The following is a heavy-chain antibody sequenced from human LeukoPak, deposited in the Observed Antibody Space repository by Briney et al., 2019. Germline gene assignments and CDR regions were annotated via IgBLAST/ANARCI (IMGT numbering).Heavy chain of an antibody. J-gene: IGHJ3*02. CDR2: IYNDGST. CDR1: GLTVSSSY. V-gene: IGHV3-53*01. Sequence: GGSLRLSCAASGLTVSSSYMSWVRQAPGKGLEWVSIIYNDGSTYYADSMKGRFTISRDNSKNTLYLQVNSLRAEDTAMYYCARNILFAFAIWGQRTMVTVSS. CDR3: ARNILFAFAI. D-gene: IGHD2/OR15-2a*01.